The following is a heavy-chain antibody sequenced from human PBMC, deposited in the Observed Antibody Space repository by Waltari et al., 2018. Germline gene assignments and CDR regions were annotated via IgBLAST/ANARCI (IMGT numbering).Heavy chain of an antibody. D-gene: IGHD1-26*01. CDR2: IYTSGST. J-gene: IGHJ4*02. Sequence: QVQLQESGPGLVKPSQTLSLTCTVSGGSISSGSYYWSWIRQPAGKGLEWIGYIYTSGSTNYNPSLKSRVTISVDTSKNQFSLKLSSVTAADTAVYYCARGFPDLSYSGSYDRLDYWGQGTLVTVSS. CDR1: GGSISSGSYY. CDR3: ARGFPDLSYSGSYDRLDY. V-gene: IGHV4-61*09.